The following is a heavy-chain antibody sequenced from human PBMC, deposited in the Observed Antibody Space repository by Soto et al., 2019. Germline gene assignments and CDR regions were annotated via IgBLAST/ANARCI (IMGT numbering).Heavy chain of an antibody. CDR2: ISAYNGNT. Sequence: GASVKVSCKASGYTFTSYGISWVRQAPGQGLEWMRWISAYNGNTNYAQKLQGRVTMTTDTSTSTAYMELRSLRSDDTAVYYCARGRPNGYSSGWSLSYFDYWGQGTLVTVSS. J-gene: IGHJ4*02. D-gene: IGHD6-19*01. CDR3: ARGRPNGYSSGWSLSYFDY. V-gene: IGHV1-18*01. CDR1: GYTFTSYG.